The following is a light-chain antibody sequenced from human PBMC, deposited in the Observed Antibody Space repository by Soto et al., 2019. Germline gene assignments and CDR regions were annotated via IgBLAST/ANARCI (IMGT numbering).Light chain of an antibody. CDR2: EVS. J-gene: IGLJ3*02. V-gene: IGLV2-8*01. CDR3: SSYAGGSNWV. Sequence: QSALTQPPSASGSPGQSVTISCTGSSSDVGGYNYVSWYQQYPGRAPKLMIYEVSQRPSGVPDRFSGSKSGNTASLTVSGLQAEDEADYYCSSYAGGSNWVFGGGTKLTVL. CDR1: SSDVGGYNY.